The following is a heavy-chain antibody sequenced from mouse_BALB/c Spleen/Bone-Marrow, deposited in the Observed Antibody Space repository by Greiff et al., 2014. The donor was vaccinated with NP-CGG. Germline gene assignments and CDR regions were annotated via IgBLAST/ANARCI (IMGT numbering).Heavy chain of an antibody. CDR3: ARDYDYDAWFAY. CDR1: GYSFTGFF. J-gene: IGHJ3*01. Sequence: EVKLMESGPELVKPGASVKISCKASGYSFTGFFLNWVMQSRGKSLEWIGRINPYNGDTFYNPKFEGKATLTVDKSSSTAHMELRSLASEDSAVYYCARDYDYDAWFAYWGQGTLVTVSA. D-gene: IGHD2-4*01. CDR2: INPYNGDT. V-gene: IGHV1-20*02.